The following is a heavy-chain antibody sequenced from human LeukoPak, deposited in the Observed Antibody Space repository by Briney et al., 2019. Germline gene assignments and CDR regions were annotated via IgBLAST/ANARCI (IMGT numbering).Heavy chain of an antibody. CDR3: ARSGREYQLPAWRV. CDR1: GYTFTGYY. J-gene: IGHJ4*02. CDR2: INPNSGGT. Sequence: ASVKVSCKASGYTFTGYYMHWVRQAPGQGLEWMGWINPNSGGTNYAQKFQGRVTMTRDTSISTAYMELSRQRSDDTAVYYCARSGREYQLPAWRVWGQGTLVTVSS. V-gene: IGHV1-2*02. D-gene: IGHD2-2*01.